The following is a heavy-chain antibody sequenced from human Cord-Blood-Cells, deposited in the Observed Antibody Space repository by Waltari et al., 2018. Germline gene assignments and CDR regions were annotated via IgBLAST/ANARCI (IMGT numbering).Heavy chain of an antibody. J-gene: IGHJ3*02. D-gene: IGHD6-13*01. V-gene: IGHV3-30-3*01. CDR1: GFTFSSYA. CDR2: ISYDGSNK. CDR3: ARVLAARGAFDI. Sequence: QVQLVESGGGVVQPGRSLRLSCGACGFTFSSYAMPWVGQAPGKGLEWVAVISYDGSNKYYTDSVKGLFTISRDNSKNTLYLQMNSLRAEDTAVYYCARVLAARGAFDIWGQGTMVTVSS.